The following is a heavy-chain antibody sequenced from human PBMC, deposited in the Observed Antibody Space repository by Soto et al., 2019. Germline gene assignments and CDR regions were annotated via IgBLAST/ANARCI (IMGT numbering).Heavy chain of an antibody. Sequence: QVQLVESGGGVVQPGRSLRLSCAASGFTFSSYAMHWVRQAPGKGLEWVAVISYDGSNKYYADSVKGRFTISRDNSKNTLYLQMNSLRAEDTAVYYCARVLSPDFDYWGQGTLVTVSS. CDR3: ARVLSPDFDY. V-gene: IGHV3-30-3*01. CDR1: GFTFSSYA. CDR2: ISYDGSNK. J-gene: IGHJ4*02.